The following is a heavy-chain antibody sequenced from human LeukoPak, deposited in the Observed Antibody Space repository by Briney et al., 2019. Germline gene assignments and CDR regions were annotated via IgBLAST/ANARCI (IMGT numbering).Heavy chain of an antibody. CDR3: ARDHNWGYSYGSSFDY. D-gene: IGHD5-18*01. J-gene: IGHJ4*02. CDR2: IWYDGSNK. V-gene: IGHV3-33*01. Sequence: GRSLRLSCAASGFTFSSYGMHWVRQAPSKGLEWVAVIWYDGSNKYYADSVKGRFTISRDNSKNTLYLQMNSLRAENTAVYYCARDHNWGYSYGSSFDYWGQGTLVTVSS. CDR1: GFTFSSYG.